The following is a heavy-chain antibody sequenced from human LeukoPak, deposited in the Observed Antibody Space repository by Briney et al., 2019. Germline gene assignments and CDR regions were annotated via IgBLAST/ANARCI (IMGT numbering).Heavy chain of an antibody. CDR3: ARVGYYDSSGQYYFDY. D-gene: IGHD3-22*01. V-gene: IGHV3-11*05. CDR2: ISSSSSYT. J-gene: IGHJ4*02. Sequence: NTGGSLRLSCAASGFTFSDYYMSWIRQAPGKGLEWVSYISSSSSYTNYADSVKGRFTISRDNAKNSLYLQMNSLRAEDTAVYYCARVGYYDSSGQYYFDYWGQGTLVTVSS. CDR1: GFTFSDYY.